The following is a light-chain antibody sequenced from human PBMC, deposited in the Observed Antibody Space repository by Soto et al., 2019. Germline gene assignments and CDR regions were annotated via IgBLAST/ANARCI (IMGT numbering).Light chain of an antibody. J-gene: IGLJ1*01. Sequence: QSVLTQPASVSGSPGQLITISCTGTSSDVGGYNYVSWYQQHPGKAPKFMIYDVSNRPSGVSNRFSGSKSGNTASLTISGLQAEDEADYYCCSYTTSNTRQIVFGTGTKLTVL. CDR3: CSYTTSNTRQIV. CDR1: SSDVGGYNY. CDR2: DVS. V-gene: IGLV2-14*01.